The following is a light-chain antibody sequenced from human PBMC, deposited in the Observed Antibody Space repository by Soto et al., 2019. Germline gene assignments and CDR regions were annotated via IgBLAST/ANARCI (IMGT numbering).Light chain of an antibody. J-gene: IGKJ2*01. CDR3: QQSFFIPRT. Sequence: DVRMTQSPSSLSASVGDRVTITCRASQNVRTYLNWYQHKPGKAPALLIFDSSDLESGVPARFSGSGSGTDFTLTISSLQSEDFATYYCQQSFFIPRTFGQGTTVEI. V-gene: IGKV1-39*01. CDR1: QNVRTY. CDR2: DSS.